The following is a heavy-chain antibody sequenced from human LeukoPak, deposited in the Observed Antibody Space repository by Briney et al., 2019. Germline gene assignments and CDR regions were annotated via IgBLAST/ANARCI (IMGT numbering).Heavy chain of an antibody. CDR1: GGSISSSNW. D-gene: IGHD4-17*01. CDR3: ARSTTGYYYYGMDV. J-gene: IGHJ6*02. CDR2: IYHSGST. V-gene: IGHV4-4*02. Sequence: PSGTLSLTCAVSGGSISSSNWWSWVRQPPGKGLEWIGEIYHSGSTNYNPSLKSRVTISVDKSKNQFSLKLGSVTAADTAVYYCARSTTGYYYYGMDVWGQGTTVTVSS.